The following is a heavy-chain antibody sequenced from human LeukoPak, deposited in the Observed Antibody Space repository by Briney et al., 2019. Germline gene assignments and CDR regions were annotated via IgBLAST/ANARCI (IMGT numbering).Heavy chain of an antibody. CDR2: IYRSDYT. CDR3: ARHADYDFWSGYVHYFDY. CDR1: GASISSGGYS. D-gene: IGHD3-3*01. Sequence: SQTLSLTCTVSGASISSGGYSWSWIRLPPGTGLEWIGCIYRSDYTHYSPSLKSRVTISVDTSENQFSLKLSSVTAADTAVYYCARHADYDFWSGYVHYFDYWGQGTLVTVSS. V-gene: IGHV4-30-2*01. J-gene: IGHJ4*02.